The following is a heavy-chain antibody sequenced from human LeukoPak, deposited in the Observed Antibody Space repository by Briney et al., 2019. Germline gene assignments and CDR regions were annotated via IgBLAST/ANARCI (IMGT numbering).Heavy chain of an antibody. D-gene: IGHD6-25*01. J-gene: IGHJ4*02. V-gene: IGHV3-23*01. CDR3: GRDLIGTAASWDC. CDR2: ISGPAGST. Sequence: GGSLRLSCAASGFTLSSYAMTWVRQAPGKGLEWVSDISGPAGSTYYADSVRGRFTISRDISKNTLYLQMNSLRAEDTAVYYCGRDLIGTAASWDCWGQGTLVTVSS. CDR1: GFTLSSYA.